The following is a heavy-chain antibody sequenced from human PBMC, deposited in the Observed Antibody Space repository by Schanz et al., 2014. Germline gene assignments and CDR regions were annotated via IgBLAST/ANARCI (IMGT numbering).Heavy chain of an antibody. Sequence: EVQLLESGGGLVKPGGSLRLSCAASGFTFSTYYMNWVRQAPGKGLEWVSTLSGSGAGTFYADSVKGRFTISRDNAKNSLYLQMNSLRAEDTAVYYCARPSDSSWYMDVWGKGTTVTVSS. D-gene: IGHD2-21*02. CDR3: ARPSDSSWYMDV. V-gene: IGHV3-21*01. J-gene: IGHJ6*03. CDR1: GFTFSTYY. CDR2: LSGSGAGT.